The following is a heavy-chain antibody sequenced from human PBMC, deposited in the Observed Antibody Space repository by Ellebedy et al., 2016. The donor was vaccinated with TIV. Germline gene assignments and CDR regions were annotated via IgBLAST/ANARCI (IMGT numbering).Heavy chain of an antibody. CDR3: AKGLMPHYYYYGMDV. D-gene: IGHD2-2*01. J-gene: IGHJ6*02. V-gene: IGHV3-23*01. CDR2: ISGSGGST. CDR1: GFTFSSYA. Sequence: GESLKISCAASGFTFSSYAMSWVRQAPGKGLEWVSAISGSGGSTYYADSVKGRFTISRDNSKNTLYLQMNSLRAEDTAVYYCAKGLMPHYYYYGMDVWGQGTTVTVSS.